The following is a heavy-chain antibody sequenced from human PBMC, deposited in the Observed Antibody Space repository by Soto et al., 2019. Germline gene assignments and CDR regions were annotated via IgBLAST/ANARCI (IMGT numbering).Heavy chain of an antibody. Sequence: PGGSLRLSCAASGFTFSSYWMHWVRQAPGKGLVWVSRINSDGSSTNYADSVKGRFTISRDNAKRTVYLQMNGLRAEDTAMYFCARDGYYDFWSGPTGCNWFDPWGQGTLVTVSS. D-gene: IGHD3-3*01. J-gene: IGHJ5*02. CDR2: INSDGSST. V-gene: IGHV3-74*01. CDR3: ARDGYYDFWSGPTGCNWFDP. CDR1: GFTFSSYW.